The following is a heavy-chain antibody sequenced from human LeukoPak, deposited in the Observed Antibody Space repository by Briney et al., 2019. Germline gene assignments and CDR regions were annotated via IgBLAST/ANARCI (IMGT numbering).Heavy chain of an antibody. J-gene: IGHJ4*02. CDR3: ARGWIAAAGTYYFDY. D-gene: IGHD6-13*01. CDR2: IYYSGST. V-gene: IGHV4-59*01. CDR1: GGSISSYY. Sequence: PSETLSLTCTVSGGSISSYYWSWIRQPPGKGLEWIGYIYYSGSTNYNPSLKSRVTISVDTSKNQFSLKLSSVTAADTAVYYCARGWIAAAGTYYFDYWGQGTLVTVSS.